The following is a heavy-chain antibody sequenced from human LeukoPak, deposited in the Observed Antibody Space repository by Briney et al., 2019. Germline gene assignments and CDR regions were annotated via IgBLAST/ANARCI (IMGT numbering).Heavy chain of an antibody. CDR3: ALQGAYCGGDCSFDY. Sequence: PSEILSLTCTVSGGSISSSSYYWGWIRQPPGKGLEWIGSIYYSGSTYYNPSLKSRVTISVDTSKNQFSLKLSSVTAADTAVYYCALQGAYCGGDCSFDYWGQGTLVAVSS. CDR1: GGSISSSSYY. J-gene: IGHJ4*02. CDR2: IYYSGST. D-gene: IGHD2-21*02. V-gene: IGHV4-39*07.